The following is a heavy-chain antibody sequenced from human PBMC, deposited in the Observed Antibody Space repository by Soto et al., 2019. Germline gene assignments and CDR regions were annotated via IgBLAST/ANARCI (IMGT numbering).Heavy chain of an antibody. Sequence: QVQLVQSGAEVKKPGASVKVSCKASGYTFTSYGISWVRQAPGQGLEYMRWISAYNGYTNDAQNRQGRVTMTAHASTSTAYMELRSLRSDDTAVYYYPRGGRNTAEAYWGQGTLVTVSS. V-gene: IGHV1-18*01. CDR3: PRGGRNTAEAY. J-gene: IGHJ4*02. D-gene: IGHD5-18*01. CDR1: GYTFTSYG. CDR2: ISAYNGYT.